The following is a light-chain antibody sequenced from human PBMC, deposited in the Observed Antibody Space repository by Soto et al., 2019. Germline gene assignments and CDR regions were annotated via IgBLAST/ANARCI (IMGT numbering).Light chain of an antibody. Sequence: IQVTRSPSTLSASVCRRRPITCPASQNIRNWLAWYQQKPGKAPNPLIYDASSLKSGVPARFSGSGSGTEFTLTISSLQPDDFATYYCQQYNSYSRTFGQGTKVDI. J-gene: IGKJ1*01. V-gene: IGKV1-5*01. CDR2: DAS. CDR3: QQYNSYSRT. CDR1: QNIRNW.